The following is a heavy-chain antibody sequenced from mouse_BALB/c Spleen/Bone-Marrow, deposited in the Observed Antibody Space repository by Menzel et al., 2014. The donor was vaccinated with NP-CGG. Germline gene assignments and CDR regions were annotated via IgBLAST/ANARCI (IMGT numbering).Heavy chain of an antibody. V-gene: IGHV5-17*02. CDR3: ARDVPLYDVGYFDY. Sequence: EVQRVESGGGLVQPGGSRKLSCAASGFTFSSFGMHWVRQAPEKGLEWVAYISSGSSTIYYADTVKGRFTISRDNPKNTLFLQMTSLRPEDTAMYYCARDVPLYDVGYFDYWGQGTTLTVSS. D-gene: IGHD2-14*01. CDR2: ISSGSSTI. CDR1: GFTFSSFG. J-gene: IGHJ2*01.